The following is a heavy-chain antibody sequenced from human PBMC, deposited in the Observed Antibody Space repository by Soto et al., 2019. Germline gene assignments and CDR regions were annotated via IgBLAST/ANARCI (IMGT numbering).Heavy chain of an antibody. CDR3: AREKSTRIAAAGPFDY. CDR2: IYYSGST. CDR1: GGSISSGGYY. J-gene: IGHJ4*02. Sequence: KPSETLSLTCTVSGGSISSGGYYWSWIRQHPGKGLEWIGYIYYSGSTYYNPSLKSRVTISVDTSKNQFSLKLSSVTAADTAVYYCAREKSTRIAAAGPFDYWGQGTLVTVSS. V-gene: IGHV4-31*03. D-gene: IGHD6-13*01.